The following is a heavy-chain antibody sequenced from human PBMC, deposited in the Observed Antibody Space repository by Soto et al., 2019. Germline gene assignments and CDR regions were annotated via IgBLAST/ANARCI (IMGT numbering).Heavy chain of an antibody. CDR2: LYDVDGS. D-gene: IGHD1-1*01. CDR3: ATWHEREHAFDV. J-gene: IGHJ3*01. Sequence: DVQLVEAGGGLIQPGESLRLSCAPFGLTIRGKKYVAWVRQAPGKGLEWVSALYDVDGSFYADSVTGRFTTSSDSSKTTVYLQMNDLRPDDTAVYYCATWHEREHAFDVWGQGTTVTISS. CDR1: GLTIRGKKY. V-gene: IGHV3-53*01.